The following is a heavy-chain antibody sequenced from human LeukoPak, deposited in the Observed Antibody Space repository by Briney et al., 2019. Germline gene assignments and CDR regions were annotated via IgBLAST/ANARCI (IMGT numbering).Heavy chain of an antibody. J-gene: IGHJ4*02. V-gene: IGHV4-34*01. D-gene: IGHD5-12*01. CDR3: ASSRYGGYEEFDY. Sequence: PSETLSLTCAVYGGSFSGYYWSWIRQPPGKGLEWIGEINHSGSTNYNPSLKSRVTISVDASKNQFSLKLSSVTAADTAVYYCASSRYGGYEEFDYWGQGTLVTVSS. CDR2: INHSGST. CDR1: GGSFSGYY.